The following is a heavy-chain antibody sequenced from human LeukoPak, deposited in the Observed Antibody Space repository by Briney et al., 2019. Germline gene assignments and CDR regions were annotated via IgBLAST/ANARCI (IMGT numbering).Heavy chain of an antibody. J-gene: IGHJ4*02. D-gene: IGHD1-26*01. Sequence: PSEPLSHTCTVSGGSISSYFWSWIRPPPGKGLEGIGYIYYSGSTSYNPSLKSRVTISVDTSMNQFSLKLSSVTAADTAVYFCARVVGWERTAYYFNYWGQGIPVTVS. CDR1: GGSISSYF. CDR3: ARVVGWERTAYYFNY. CDR2: IYYSGST. V-gene: IGHV4-59*01.